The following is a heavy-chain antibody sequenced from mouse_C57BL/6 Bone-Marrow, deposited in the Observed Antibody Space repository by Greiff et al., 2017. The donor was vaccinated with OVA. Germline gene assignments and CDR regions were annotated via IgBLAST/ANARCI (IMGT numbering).Heavy chain of an antibody. Sequence: VQLQQSGAELARPGASVKLSCKASGYTFTSYGISWVKQRTGQGLEWIGEIYPRSGNTYYNEKFKGKATLTADKSSSTAYMELRSLPSEDSAVYFCARQLRLRPQFDYWGKGTTLTVSS. D-gene: IGHD3-2*02. V-gene: IGHV1-81*01. CDR2: IYPRSGNT. J-gene: IGHJ2*01. CDR3: ARQLRLRPQFDY. CDR1: GYTFTSYG.